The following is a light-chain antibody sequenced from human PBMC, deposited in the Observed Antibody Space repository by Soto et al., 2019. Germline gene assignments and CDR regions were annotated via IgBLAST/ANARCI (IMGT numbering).Light chain of an antibody. J-gene: IGLJ1*01. CDR2: DVT. CDR1: SSDVGTYNR. V-gene: IGLV2-18*02. CDR3: SSFTSSNSYV. Sequence: HSVLTKPASVSGSPRQAVAISCKGTSSDVGTYNRVSWYQQPPGTAPKLMIYDVTNRPSGVPDRFSGSKSGNTASLTISGLQAEDEADYYCSSFTSSNSYVFVPVTKVTVL.